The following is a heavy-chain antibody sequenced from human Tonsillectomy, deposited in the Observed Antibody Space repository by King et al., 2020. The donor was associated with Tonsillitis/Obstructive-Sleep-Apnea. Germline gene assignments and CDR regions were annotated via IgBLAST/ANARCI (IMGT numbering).Heavy chain of an antibody. V-gene: IGHV1-18*01. CDR1: GYTFTNYG. D-gene: IGHD4-17*01. J-gene: IGHJ6*03. Sequence: QLVQSGAEVKKPGASVKVSCKASGYTFTNYGISWVRRAPGQGLEWMGGISAYNGNTNYAQELQGRVTMTTDTSTSTAYMELRSLRSDDTAVYYCASGGMTTVTRNYYYMDVWGKGTTVTVSS. CDR2: ISAYNGNT. CDR3: ASGGMTTVTRNYYYMDV.